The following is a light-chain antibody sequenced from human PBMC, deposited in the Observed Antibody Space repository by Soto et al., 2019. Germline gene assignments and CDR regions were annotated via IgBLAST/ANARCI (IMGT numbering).Light chain of an antibody. Sequence: QSVLTQPASGSGSPGQSITISCTGTSSDVGGYNYVSWYQHHPGKAPKLLIYDVSNRPSGVSNRFSGSKSDNTASLTISGLQPEEEADYYCSSYTTSNTRQIVFGTGTKVTVL. CDR2: DVS. CDR1: SSDVGGYNY. CDR3: SSYTTSNTRQIV. J-gene: IGLJ1*01. V-gene: IGLV2-14*03.